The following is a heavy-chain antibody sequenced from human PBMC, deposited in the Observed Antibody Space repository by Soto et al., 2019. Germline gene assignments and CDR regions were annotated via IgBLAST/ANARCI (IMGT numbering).Heavy chain of an antibody. D-gene: IGHD6-6*01. Sequence: PSQTLSLTCAISGDSVSSNSAAWNWIRQSPSRGLEWLGRTYYRSKWYNDYAVSVKSRITINPDTSKNQFSLQLNSVTPEDTAVYYCARARDSSSSDYFYYYYGMDVWGQGTTVTVS. CDR1: GDSVSSNSAA. J-gene: IGHJ6*02. V-gene: IGHV6-1*01. CDR2: TYYRSKWYN. CDR3: ARARDSSSSDYFYYYYGMDV.